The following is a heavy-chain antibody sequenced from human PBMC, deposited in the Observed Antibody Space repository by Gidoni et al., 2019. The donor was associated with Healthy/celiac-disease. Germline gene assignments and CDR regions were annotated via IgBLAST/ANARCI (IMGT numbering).Heavy chain of an antibody. CDR3: ARGGDGDAGL. V-gene: IGHV3-21*01. D-gene: IGHD3-10*01. Sequence: EVQLVESGGGMVKPGGSLTLSCAASGFTFRSYSMNWIRQAPGKGLEWVSSISSSSSYIYYADSVNGRFTISRDNAKNSLYLQMNSRRAEDTAVYYCARGGDGDAGLWGLGTLVTVSS. CDR2: ISSSSSYI. J-gene: IGHJ2*01. CDR1: GFTFRSYS.